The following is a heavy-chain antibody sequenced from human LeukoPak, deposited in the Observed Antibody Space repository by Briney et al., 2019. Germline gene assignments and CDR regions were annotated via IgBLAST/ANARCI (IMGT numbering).Heavy chain of an antibody. J-gene: IGHJ4*02. D-gene: IGHD1-26*01. CDR1: GGSISSYY. Sequence: SETLSLTCTVSGGSISSYYWSWIRERPGKGLEWIGYIYYSGSTNYNPSLKSRVTISVDTSKNQFSLKLSSVTAADTAVYYCAREGIGEVGATTYFDYWGQGTLVTVSS. CDR2: IYYSGST. V-gene: IGHV4-59*01. CDR3: AREGIGEVGATTYFDY.